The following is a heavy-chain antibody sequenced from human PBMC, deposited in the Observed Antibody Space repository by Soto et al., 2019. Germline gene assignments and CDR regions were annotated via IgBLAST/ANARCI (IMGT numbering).Heavy chain of an antibody. D-gene: IGHD5-18*01. CDR2: ISPINGTT. Sequence: GASVKVSCKASGYTFTSYGISWARQAPGQGLEWMGWISPINGTTNYAQKFQGRVTITTDESTSTAYMELSSLRSEDTAVYYCARDGYSYGYTAYYYYGMDVWGQGTTVTVSS. V-gene: IGHV1-18*01. J-gene: IGHJ6*02. CDR1: GYTFTSYG. CDR3: ARDGYSYGYTAYYYYGMDV.